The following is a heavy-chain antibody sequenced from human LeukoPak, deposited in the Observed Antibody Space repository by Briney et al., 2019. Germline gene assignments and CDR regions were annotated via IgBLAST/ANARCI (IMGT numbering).Heavy chain of an antibody. D-gene: IGHD1-26*01. CDR1: GFTYSSYW. CDR3: ARGGPSGSYQGPYFFDY. CDR2: IKLDGSEK. J-gene: IGHJ4*02. V-gene: IGHV3-7*01. Sequence: GGSLRLSCAASGFTYSSYWMSWVRQAPGKGLEWVANIKLDGSEKYSVDSVRGRFTISRDNAKKSLYLQMNSLRAEDTAVYYCARGGPSGSYQGPYFFDYGGQGTLSPSPQ.